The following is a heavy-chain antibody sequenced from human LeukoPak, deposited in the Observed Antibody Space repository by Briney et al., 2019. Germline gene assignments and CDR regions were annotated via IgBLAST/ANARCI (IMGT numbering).Heavy chain of an antibody. J-gene: IGHJ5*02. CDR3: ARDPGYSYGFWFDP. V-gene: IGHV4-39*07. CDR2: IYYSGST. Sequence: SETLSLTCTVSGGSISSSSCYWGWIRQPPGEGLGWIGSIYYSGSTNYNPSLKSRVTISVDTSKNQFSLKVTSVTAADTAVYYCARDPGYSYGFWFDPWGQGTLVTVSS. CDR1: GGSISSSSCY. D-gene: IGHD5-18*01.